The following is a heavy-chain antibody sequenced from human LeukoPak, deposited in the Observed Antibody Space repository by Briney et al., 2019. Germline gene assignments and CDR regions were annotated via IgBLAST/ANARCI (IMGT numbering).Heavy chain of an antibody. J-gene: IGHJ4*02. D-gene: IGHD3-22*01. CDR3: ARGVYDSSGYYYLDY. CDR2: IYHSGST. Sequence: SETLSLTCTVSGGSISSYYWSWIRQPPGKGLEWIGYIYHSGSTCYNPSLKSRVTISVDRSKNQFSLKLSSVTAADTAVYYCARGVYDSSGYYYLDYWGQGTLVTVSS. CDR1: GGSISSYY. V-gene: IGHV4-59*12.